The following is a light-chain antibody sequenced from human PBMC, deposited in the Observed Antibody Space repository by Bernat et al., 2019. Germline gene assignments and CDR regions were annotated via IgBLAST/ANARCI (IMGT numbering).Light chain of an antibody. CDR3: NSRDSSGNHLGVV. Sequence: SSELTQDPAVSVALGQTVRITCQGDSLRSDYASWDQQKPGQAPVLVIYGKNNRPSGIPDRFSGSSSGNTASLTITGAQADDEADYYCNSRDSSGNHLGVVFGGGTPLPVL. CDR2: GKN. CDR1: SLRSDY. J-gene: IGLJ2*01. V-gene: IGLV3-19*01.